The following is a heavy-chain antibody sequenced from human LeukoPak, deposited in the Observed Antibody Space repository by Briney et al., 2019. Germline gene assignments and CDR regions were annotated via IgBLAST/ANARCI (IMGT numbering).Heavy chain of an antibody. D-gene: IGHD3-10*01. J-gene: IGHJ4*02. CDR3: AREGSGLLWFGELLFDY. CDR1: GFTFSSYG. Sequence: GGSLRLSCAASGFTFSSYGMHWVRQAPGKGLEWVAVIWYDGSNKYYADSVKGRFTISRDNSKNTLYLQMNSLRAGDTAVYYCAREGSGLLWFGELLFDYWGQGTLVTVSS. V-gene: IGHV3-33*01. CDR2: IWYDGSNK.